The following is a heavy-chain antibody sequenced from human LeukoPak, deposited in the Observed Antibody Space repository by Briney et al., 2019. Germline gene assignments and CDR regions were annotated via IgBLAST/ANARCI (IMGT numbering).Heavy chain of an antibody. CDR2: ISSSGSAI. CDR1: GFTFSDYY. D-gene: IGHD2-2*01. V-gene: IGHV3-11*04. CDR3: ARHCSSSSCYSFDH. J-gene: IGHJ4*02. Sequence: GGSLRLSCAASGFTFSDYYMSRIRQAPGKGLEWISSISSSGSAIYYADSVKGRFTISRDNAKKSLHLQMNSLRGEDTAVYYCARHCSSSSCYSFDHWGQGTLVTVSS.